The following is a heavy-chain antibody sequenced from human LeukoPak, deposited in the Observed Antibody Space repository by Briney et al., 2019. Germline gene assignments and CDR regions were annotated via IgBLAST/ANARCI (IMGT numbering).Heavy chain of an antibody. J-gene: IGHJ5*02. CDR3: ARGSGRRLLSSWFDP. CDR2: ISYDGSTK. CDR1: GFTFSSYG. Sequence: GGSLRLSCAASGFTFSSYGMHWVRQAPGKGLEGVAVISYDGSTKSYADSLKSRFTISRDNSKSTVYLQMNSLRGEETGVYYCARGSGRRLLSSWFDPWGQGTLVTVSS. D-gene: IGHD6-6*01. V-gene: IGHV3-30*03.